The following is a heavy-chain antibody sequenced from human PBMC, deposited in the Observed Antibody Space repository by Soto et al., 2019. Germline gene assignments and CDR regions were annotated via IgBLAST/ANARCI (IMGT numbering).Heavy chain of an antibody. CDR1: GGTFSRYT. Sequence: QVQLVQSGAEVKKPGSSVKVSCKASGGTFSRYTITWVRQAPGQGLEWMGGITPMFGTPNYAQKFQGRVTITADESTRTAYMELSSLRSEDTAMYYCARDGPLYDSSAYYYLYWGQGTLVTVSS. J-gene: IGHJ4*02. CDR3: ARDGPLYDSSAYYYLY. D-gene: IGHD3-22*01. CDR2: ITPMFGTP. V-gene: IGHV1-69*01.